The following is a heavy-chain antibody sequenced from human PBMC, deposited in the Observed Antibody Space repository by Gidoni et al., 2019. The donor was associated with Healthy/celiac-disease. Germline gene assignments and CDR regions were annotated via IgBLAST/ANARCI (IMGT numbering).Heavy chain of an antibody. CDR1: GFPVSSNY. CDR3: ARDQGGKDLDAFDI. V-gene: IGHV3-66*01. D-gene: IGHD3-16*01. CDR2: IYSGGST. J-gene: IGHJ3*02. Sequence: EVQLVESGGGLVQPGGSLRLSCAASGFPVSSNYMSWVRQAPGKGLEWVSVIYSGGSTYYADSVKGRFTISRDNSKNTLYLQMNSLRAEDTAVYYCARDQGGKDLDAFDIWGQGTMVTVSS.